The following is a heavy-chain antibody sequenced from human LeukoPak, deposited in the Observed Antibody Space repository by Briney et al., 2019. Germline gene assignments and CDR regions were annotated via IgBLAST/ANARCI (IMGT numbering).Heavy chain of an antibody. CDR2: INHSGST. V-gene: IGHV4-34*01. Sequence: SETLSLTFAVYGGSFSGYYWSWIRQPPGKGLEWIGEINHSGSTNYNPSLKSRVTISVDTSKNQFSLKLSSVTAADTAVYYCARGRLYYDFWSGYYTFGGRYDYWGQGTLVTVSS. J-gene: IGHJ4*02. D-gene: IGHD3-3*01. CDR1: GGSFSGYY. CDR3: ARGRLYYDFWSGYYTFGGRYDY.